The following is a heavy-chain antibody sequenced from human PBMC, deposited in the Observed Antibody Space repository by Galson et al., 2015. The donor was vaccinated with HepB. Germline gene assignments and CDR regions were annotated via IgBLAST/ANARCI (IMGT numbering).Heavy chain of an antibody. CDR2: IGGNGYTT. CDR3: ARGGIRGYNYGPKHFDY. Sequence: SLRLSCAVSGFTFSASAMTWVRQAPGKGLEWVSAIGGNGYTTFYASSVRGRYTISRDNSNDTLYLQMNSLRAEDTGMYYCARGGIRGYNYGPKHFDYWGLGTLVTVSS. J-gene: IGHJ4*02. CDR1: GFTFSASA. D-gene: IGHD5-18*01. V-gene: IGHV3-23*01.